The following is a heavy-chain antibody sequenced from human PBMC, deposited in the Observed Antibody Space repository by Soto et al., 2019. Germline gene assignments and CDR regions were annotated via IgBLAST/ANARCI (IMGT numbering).Heavy chain of an antibody. CDR2: IIPIFGTA. J-gene: IGHJ4*02. Sequence: SVKVSCKASGYTFTSYGISWVRQAPGQGLEWMGGIIPIFGTANYAQKFQGRVTITADESTSTAYMELSSLRSEDTAVYYCARERNAYFDYWGQGTLVTVSS. CDR3: ARERNAYFDY. V-gene: IGHV1-69*13. CDR1: GYTFTSYG.